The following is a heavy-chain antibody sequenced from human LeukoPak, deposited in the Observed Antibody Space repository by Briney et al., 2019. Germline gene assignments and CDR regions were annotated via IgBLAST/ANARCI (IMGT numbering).Heavy chain of an antibody. CDR2: IYPADSTA. D-gene: IGHD3-10*01. J-gene: IGHJ4*02. CDR3: ARLWFGELLYFDY. V-gene: IGHV5-51*01. Sequence: GESLKISCKASGYSFTTYWIGWVRQVPGKGLEWVGIIYPADSTAKYSPSFQGQVTISADKSISTAYLQWSSLKASDTAMYYCARLWFGELLYFDYWGQGTLVTVSS. CDR1: GYSFTTYW.